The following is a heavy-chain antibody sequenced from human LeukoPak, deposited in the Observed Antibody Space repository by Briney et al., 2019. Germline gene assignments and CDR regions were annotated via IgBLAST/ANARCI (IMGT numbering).Heavy chain of an antibody. CDR1: GFTFDDYA. D-gene: IGHD6-13*01. V-gene: IGHV3-43D*04. CDR3: AKDLYSSSYYYYYGMDV. Sequence: GGSLRLSCAASGFTFDDYAMHWVRLAPGKGLEWVCLISWDGGSTYYADSVKGRFTISRDNSKNSLYLQMNSLRAEDTALYYCAKDLYSSSYYYYYGMDVWGKGTTVTVSS. J-gene: IGHJ6*04. CDR2: ISWDGGST.